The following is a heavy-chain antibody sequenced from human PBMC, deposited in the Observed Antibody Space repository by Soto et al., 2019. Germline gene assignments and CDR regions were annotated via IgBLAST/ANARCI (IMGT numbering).Heavy chain of an antibody. D-gene: IGHD1-26*01. CDR2: IIPIFGTA. J-gene: IGHJ6*02. Sequence: ASVKVSCKASGGTFSSYAISWVRQAPGQGLEWMGGIIPIFGTANYAQKFQGRVTITADESTSTAYMELSSLRSEDTAVYYCARDVGQEHGRDYYYYYGMDVWGQGTTVTVS. CDR3: ARDVGQEHGRDYYYYYGMDV. V-gene: IGHV1-69*13. CDR1: GGTFSSYA.